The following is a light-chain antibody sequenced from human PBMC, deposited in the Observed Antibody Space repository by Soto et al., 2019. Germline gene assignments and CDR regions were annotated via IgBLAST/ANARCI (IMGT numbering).Light chain of an antibody. Sequence: EIMLTLSPATLSLSPGERATLSCRASQSVSSYLAWYQQKPGQAPRLLIYDASNRATGIPARFSGSGSGTDFTLTISSLEPEDFAVYYCQQRSNWPITFGQGTRLEIK. CDR2: DAS. CDR3: QQRSNWPIT. V-gene: IGKV3-11*01. J-gene: IGKJ5*01. CDR1: QSVSSY.